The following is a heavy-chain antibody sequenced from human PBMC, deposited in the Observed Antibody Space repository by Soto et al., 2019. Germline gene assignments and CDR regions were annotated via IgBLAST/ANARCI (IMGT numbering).Heavy chain of an antibody. Sequence: PSETLSLTCTVSGGSVSSGSYYWSWIRQPPGKGLEWIGYIYYSGSTNYNPSLKSRVTISVDTSKNQFSLKLSSVTAADTAVYYCARDLHSSGWYKGGIDYWGQGTLVTVSS. CDR3: ARDLHSSGWYKGGIDY. J-gene: IGHJ4*02. CDR1: GGSVSSGSYY. D-gene: IGHD6-19*01. V-gene: IGHV4-61*01. CDR2: IYYSGST.